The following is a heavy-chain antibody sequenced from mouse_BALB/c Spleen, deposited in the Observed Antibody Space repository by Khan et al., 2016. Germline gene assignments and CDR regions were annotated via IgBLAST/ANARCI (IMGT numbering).Heavy chain of an antibody. CDR2: IFPGSGST. V-gene: IGHV1-77*01. CDR1: GSTFTDYY. J-gene: IGHJ4*01. CDR3: ARSDYGYFAMEY. D-gene: IGHD2-4*01. Sequence: QVQLQQSGTELPRPGASVKLSCKASGSTFTDYYLHWVKQRTGQGLEWIGEIFPGSGSTYYNEKFKGKASLTADTSSSTAYMQLSSLSSEDSAVYFCARSDYGYFAMEYWGHGASVTVSS.